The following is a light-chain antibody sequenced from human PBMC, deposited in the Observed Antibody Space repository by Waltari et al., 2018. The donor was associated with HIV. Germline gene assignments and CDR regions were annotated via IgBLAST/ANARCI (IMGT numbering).Light chain of an antibody. J-gene: IGLJ1*01. CDR1: SSDVGGYIY. CDR2: DVS. Sequence: QSALTQPASVSGSPGQSITISCTGTSSDVGGYIYVSWYQQHPGKAPKLMIYDVSNRPSWVSNRFSGSKSGNTASLTISGLQAEDEADYYCSSYTSSSTYVFGTGTKVTVL. V-gene: IGLV2-14*03. CDR3: SSYTSSSTYV.